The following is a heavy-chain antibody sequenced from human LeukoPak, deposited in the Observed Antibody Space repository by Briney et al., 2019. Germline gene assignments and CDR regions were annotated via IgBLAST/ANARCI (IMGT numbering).Heavy chain of an antibody. V-gene: IGHV3-66*01. D-gene: IGHD5-24*01. CDR3: VRGVGVSRFNYFDP. Sequence: GGSLRLSCAASGLTVSRNYMNWVRQAPGKGLEWVSVIYSGGSTYYADSVKGRFTISRDNSKNTLFLQMNSLRDDDTAVYYCVRGVGVSRFNYFDPWGQGTLVVVSS. CDR2: IYSGGST. CDR1: GLTVSRNY. J-gene: IGHJ5*02.